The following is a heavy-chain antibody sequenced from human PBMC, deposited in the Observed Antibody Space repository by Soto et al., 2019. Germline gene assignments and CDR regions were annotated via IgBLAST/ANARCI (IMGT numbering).Heavy chain of an antibody. CDR2: IYHSGST. D-gene: IGHD6-6*01. V-gene: IGHV4-4*02. Sequence: QVQLQESGPGLVKPSGTLSLTCAVSGGSISSSNWWSWVRQPAGKGLEWIGEIYHSGSTNYNPSLKSRVTISVDKSKNQFSLKLSSVTATDTAVYDCARDLAARLYYYYGMDVWGQGTTVTVSS. CDR3: ARDLAARLYYYYGMDV. CDR1: GGSISSSNW. J-gene: IGHJ6*02.